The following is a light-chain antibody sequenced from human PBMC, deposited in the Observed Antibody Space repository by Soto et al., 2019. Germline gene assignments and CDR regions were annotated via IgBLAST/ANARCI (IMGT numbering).Light chain of an antibody. CDR3: QQSFTTPRT. J-gene: IGKJ2*01. Sequence: DIQVTQFPSSLSASVRDRGTNTCLASQRINTYLNWYQKKPGKAPKLLIYAASSLQSGVPSTFSGSGSGTDFTLTISSLQPEDFATYYCQQSFTTPRTFGQGTKLEIK. V-gene: IGKV1-39*01. CDR1: QRINTY. CDR2: AAS.